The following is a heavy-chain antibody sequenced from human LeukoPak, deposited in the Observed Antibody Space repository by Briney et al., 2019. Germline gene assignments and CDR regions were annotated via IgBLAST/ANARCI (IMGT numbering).Heavy chain of an antibody. J-gene: IGHJ5*01. D-gene: IGHD4-17*01. V-gene: IGHV3-23*01. CDR1: GFTFRVYA. CDR3: AKLLNDYGDYVFDS. Sequence: GGSLRLSCVASGFTFRVYALTWVRQAPGKGLERVSAISGSGTRTHYADSVAGRFTISRDNSKNTVYLQISSLRAEDTAVYYCAKLLNDYGDYVFDSWGQGTLVTVSS. CDR2: ISGSGTRT.